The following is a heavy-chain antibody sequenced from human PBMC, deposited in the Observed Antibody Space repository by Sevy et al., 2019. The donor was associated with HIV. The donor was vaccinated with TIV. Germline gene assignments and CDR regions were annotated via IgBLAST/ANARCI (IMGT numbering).Heavy chain of an antibody. CDR3: ARGGGYCGGDCYSIDY. CDR1: GFTFSSYV. CDR2: IWYDGTIK. D-gene: IGHD2-21*02. J-gene: IGHJ4*02. Sequence: GGSLRLSCAASGFTFSSYVMHWVRQAPGKGLEWVALIWYDGTIKYYADSVKGRFTISRDNSKETLFLQMNSLTPEDTAVYYCARGGGYCGGDCYSIDYWGQGALVIASS. V-gene: IGHV3-33*08.